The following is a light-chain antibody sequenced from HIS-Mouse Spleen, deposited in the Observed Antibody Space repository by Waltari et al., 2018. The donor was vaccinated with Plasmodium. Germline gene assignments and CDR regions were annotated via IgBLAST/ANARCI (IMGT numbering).Light chain of an antibody. J-gene: IGLJ2*01. Sequence: SYELTQPPSVSVSPGQTASITCSGDKLGDKYACWYQQKPGPSPVRVIYQESKRPSGIPGRFSGSNSGNTATRTISGTQAMDEADYYCQAWDSSTVVFGGGTKLTVL. V-gene: IGLV3-1*01. CDR3: QAWDSSTVV. CDR2: QES. CDR1: KLGDKY.